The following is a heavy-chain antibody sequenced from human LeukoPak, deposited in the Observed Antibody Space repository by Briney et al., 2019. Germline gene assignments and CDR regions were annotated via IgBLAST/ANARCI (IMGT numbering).Heavy chain of an antibody. D-gene: IGHD1-7*01. Sequence: SVKVSCKASGGTFSSYTISWVRQAPGQGLVWMGRIIPILGIANYAQKFQGRVTITADKSTSTAYMELSSLRSEDTAVYYCAREKRTGTTLDNWFDPWGQGTLVTVSS. J-gene: IGHJ5*02. CDR3: AREKRTGTTLDNWFDP. V-gene: IGHV1-69*04. CDR1: GGTFSSYT. CDR2: IIPILGIA.